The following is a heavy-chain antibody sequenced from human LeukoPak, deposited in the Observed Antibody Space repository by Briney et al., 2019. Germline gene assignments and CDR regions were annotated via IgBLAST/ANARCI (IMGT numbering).Heavy chain of an antibody. V-gene: IGHV3-9*01. Sequence: GRSLRLSCAASGFTFDDYAMHWVRQAPGKGLEWVSGISWNSGSIGYADSVKGRFTISRDNSKNTLYLQMNSLRAEDTAVYYCARGGPQEGGYKVLYYFDYWGQGTLVTVSS. D-gene: IGHD5-24*01. CDR2: ISWNSGSI. CDR3: ARGGPQEGGYKVLYYFDY. J-gene: IGHJ4*02. CDR1: GFTFDDYA.